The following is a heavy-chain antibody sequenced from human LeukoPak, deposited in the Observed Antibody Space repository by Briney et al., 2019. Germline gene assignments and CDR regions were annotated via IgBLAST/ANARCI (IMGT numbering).Heavy chain of an antibody. CDR2: LYHSDSI. Sequence: SETLSLTCAVSGYSISSGYYWIWIRQPPGKGLEWIGSLYHSDSIYYNPSLESRVTMSVDTSTNQFSLKLSFVTAADTAVYYCARQHDSYHYYYVDVWGKGTTVTVSS. CDR1: GYSISSGYY. V-gene: IGHV4-38-2*01. CDR3: ARQHDSYHYYYVDV. J-gene: IGHJ6*03. D-gene: IGHD6-13*01.